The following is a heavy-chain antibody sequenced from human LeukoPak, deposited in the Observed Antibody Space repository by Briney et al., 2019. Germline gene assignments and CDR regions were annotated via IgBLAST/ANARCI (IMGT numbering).Heavy chain of an antibody. D-gene: IGHD6-13*01. Sequence: SETLSLICAVYGGSFSGYYWSWIRQPPGKGLEWIGEINHSGSTNYNPSLKSRVTISVDTSKNQFSLKLSPVTAADTAVYYCARMVAAAGTDYWGQGTLVTVSS. J-gene: IGHJ4*02. CDR3: ARMVAAAGTDY. V-gene: IGHV4-34*01. CDR1: GGSFSGYY. CDR2: INHSGST.